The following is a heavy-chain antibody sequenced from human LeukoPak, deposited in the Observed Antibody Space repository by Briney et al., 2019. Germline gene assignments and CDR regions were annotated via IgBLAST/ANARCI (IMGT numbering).Heavy chain of an antibody. D-gene: IGHD3-22*01. CDR2: INHSGST. CDR1: GGSFSGYY. J-gene: IGHJ4*02. CDR3: ARDARGSSGFDH. Sequence: PSETLSLTCAVYGGSFSGYYWSWIRQPPGKGLEWIGEINHSGSTNYNPSLKSRVTISVDTSKNQFSLKLSSVTAADTAVYYCARDARGSSGFDHWGQGTLVTVSS. V-gene: IGHV4-34*01.